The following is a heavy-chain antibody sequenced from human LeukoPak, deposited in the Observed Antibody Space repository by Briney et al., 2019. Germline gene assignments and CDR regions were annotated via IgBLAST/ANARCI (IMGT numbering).Heavy chain of an antibody. J-gene: IGHJ5*02. CDR2: ISAYNGNT. Sequence: ASVKVSCKASGYTFTSYGISWVRQAPGQGLEWMGRISAYNGNTNYAQKLQGRVTMTTDTSTSTAYMELRSLRSEDTAVYYCAREQWLGYNWFDPWGQGTLVTVSS. D-gene: IGHD6-19*01. CDR1: GYTFTSYG. CDR3: AREQWLGYNWFDP. V-gene: IGHV1-18*01.